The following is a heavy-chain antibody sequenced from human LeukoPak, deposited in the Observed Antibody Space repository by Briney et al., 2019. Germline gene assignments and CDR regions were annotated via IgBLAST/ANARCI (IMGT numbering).Heavy chain of an antibody. V-gene: IGHV1-18*01. CDR1: GGTFSSYA. CDR2: ISAYHGNT. J-gene: IGHJ4*02. CDR3: ARDVGIAADIDY. D-gene: IGHD6-13*01. Sequence: ASVKVSCTASGGTFSSYAISWVRKAPGQGLGWMGWISAYHGNTTYAQKLQGRVTITTDTSTSTAYMELRSLRSDDTAVYYCARDVGIAADIDYWGQGTLVTVSS.